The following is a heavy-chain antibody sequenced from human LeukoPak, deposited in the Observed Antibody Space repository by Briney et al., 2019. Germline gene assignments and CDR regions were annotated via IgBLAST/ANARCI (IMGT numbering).Heavy chain of an antibody. CDR2: IWYDGSNK. J-gene: IGHJ4*02. CDR3: ARDPVPHSYYYDSSGYYFDY. Sequence: GGSLRLSCAASGFTFSSYGMHWVRQAPGKGLEWVAVIWYDGSNKYYADSVKGRFTISRDNSKNTLYLRMNSLRAEDTAVYYCARDPVPHSYYYDSSGYYFDYWGQGTLVTVSS. V-gene: IGHV3-33*01. D-gene: IGHD3-22*01. CDR1: GFTFSSYG.